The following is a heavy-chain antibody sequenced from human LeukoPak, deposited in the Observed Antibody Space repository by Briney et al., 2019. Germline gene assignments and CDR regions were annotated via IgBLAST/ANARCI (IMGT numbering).Heavy chain of an antibody. CDR1: GFTFSSYG. CDR2: IWYDGSNK. V-gene: IGHV3-33*01. Sequence: GGSLRLSCAASGFTFSSYGMHWVRQAPGKGLEWVTVIWYDGSNKYYADSVKGRFTISRDNSKNTLYLQMNSLRAEDTAVYYCAREGGYGVNMEYYGMDVWGQGTTLTVSS. CDR3: AREGGYGVNMEYYGMDV. D-gene: IGHD5-12*01. J-gene: IGHJ6*02.